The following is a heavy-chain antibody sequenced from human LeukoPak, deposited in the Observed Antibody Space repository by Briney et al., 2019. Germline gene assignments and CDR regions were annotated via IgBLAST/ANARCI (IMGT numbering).Heavy chain of an antibody. Sequence: GGSLRLSCAASGFTFTYYEMNWVRQAPGKGLEWVSYIDTSGGSIKYADSVKGRFTISRDNSKNTLYLQMNSLRADDTAVYYCAGTLYSGYGLGSLGAFDIWGQGTMVTVSS. CDR1: GFTFTYYE. J-gene: IGHJ3*02. V-gene: IGHV3-48*03. D-gene: IGHD5-12*01. CDR2: IDTSGGSI. CDR3: AGTLYSGYGLGSLGAFDI.